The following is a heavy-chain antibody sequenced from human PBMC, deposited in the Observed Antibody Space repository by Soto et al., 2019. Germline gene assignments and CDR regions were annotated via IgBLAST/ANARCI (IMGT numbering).Heavy chain of an antibody. Sequence: EVQLVESGGGLVQPGGSLRLSCAASGFTFVIYSMSWVRQAPGKGLEWLAYISASSTTIDYADSVKGRFIISRDDATNSLSLQMNSLRDEDTALYYCARDRHWEQWLGPHDAFQFWGQGTMVTVSS. D-gene: IGHD6-19*01. CDR2: ISASSTTI. V-gene: IGHV3-48*02. CDR1: GFTFVIYS. CDR3: ARDRHWEQWLGPHDAFQF. J-gene: IGHJ3*01.